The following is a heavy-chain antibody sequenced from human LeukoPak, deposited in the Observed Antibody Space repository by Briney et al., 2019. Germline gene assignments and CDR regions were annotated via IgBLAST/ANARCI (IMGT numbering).Heavy chain of an antibody. CDR1: GFTFSSYA. CDR2: ISGSGNSP. V-gene: IGHV3-23*01. CDR3: AKDQRAVAGTCFDN. Sequence: GGSLRLSCTASGFTFSSYAMTWVRQAPGRGLDWVADISGSGNSPNYEDSVKGRFTISRDNYNNPLYLQMKTLSPEDTAVYYCAKDQRAVAGTCFDNWGQGTLVTVSS. J-gene: IGHJ4*02. D-gene: IGHD6-19*01.